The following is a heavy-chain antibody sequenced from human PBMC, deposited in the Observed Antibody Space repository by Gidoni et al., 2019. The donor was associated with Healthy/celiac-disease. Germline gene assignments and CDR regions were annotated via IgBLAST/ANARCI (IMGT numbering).Heavy chain of an antibody. CDR1: GLTFGDYA. CDR3: TREGSQVLLWFRELSEFDY. Sequence: EVQLVESGGGLVQPGRSLRLSCTASGLTFGDYAMSWVRQAPGKGLEWVGFIRSKAYGGTTEYAASVKGRFTISRDDSKSIAYLQMNSLKTEDTAVYYCTREGSQVLLWFRELSEFDYWGQGTLVTVSS. CDR2: IRSKAYGGTT. J-gene: IGHJ4*02. D-gene: IGHD3-10*01. V-gene: IGHV3-49*04.